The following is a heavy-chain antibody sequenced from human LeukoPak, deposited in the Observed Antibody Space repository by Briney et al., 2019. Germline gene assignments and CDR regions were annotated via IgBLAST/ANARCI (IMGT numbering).Heavy chain of an antibody. V-gene: IGHV3-15*01. J-gene: IGHJ6*02. CDR2: IRTKIEGETT. Sequence: GGSLRLSCAASGFNFNYVWMNWVRQAPGKGLEWVGRIRTKIEGETTDYAAPVKGRFTISRDDSKTTLYLHMNSLKTEDSAVYYCTTERNWELLRPYGLDIWGQGTTVTVSS. D-gene: IGHD1-26*01. CDR3: TTERNWELLRPYGLDI. CDR1: GFNFNYVW.